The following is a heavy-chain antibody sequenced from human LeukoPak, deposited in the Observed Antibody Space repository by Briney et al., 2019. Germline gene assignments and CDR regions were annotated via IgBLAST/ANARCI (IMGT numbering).Heavy chain of an antibody. CDR3: AKSHASIWNVYDY. Sequence: GGSLRLSCAASGFTFSNYWMSWVRQAPGKGLEWVANIKQDGSEKYYVDSVKGRFTISRDNAQNSLFLQMNSLRAEDTAIYYCAKSHASIWNVYDYWGQGTLVTVSS. D-gene: IGHD6-13*01. CDR2: IKQDGSEK. V-gene: IGHV3-7*05. CDR1: GFTFSNYW. J-gene: IGHJ4*02.